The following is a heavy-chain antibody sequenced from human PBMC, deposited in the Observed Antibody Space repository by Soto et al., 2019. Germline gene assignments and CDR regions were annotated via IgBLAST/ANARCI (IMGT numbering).Heavy chain of an antibody. CDR3: ATPYQLLSPYYYGMDV. Sequence: SVKVSCKASGGTFSSYAISWVRQAPGQGLEWMGGIIPIFGTANYAQKFQGRVTITADESTSTAYMELSSLRSEDTAVYYCATPYQLLSPYYYGMDVWGQGTTVTVSS. CDR1: GGTFSSYA. D-gene: IGHD2-2*01. CDR2: IIPIFGTA. J-gene: IGHJ6*02. V-gene: IGHV1-69*13.